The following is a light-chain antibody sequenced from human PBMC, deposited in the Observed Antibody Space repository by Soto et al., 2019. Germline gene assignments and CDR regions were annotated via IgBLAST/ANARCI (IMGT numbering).Light chain of an antibody. J-gene: IGKJ1*01. CDR3: QQYNGYSVA. Sequence: IQMTQYPSTLSASVGDRITITCRASQSIRSWLAWYQQKPEKAPTLLIYDASILESGVPSRFSGSGSGTEFTLTISSLHPDDFATYYCQQYNGYSVAFGQGTKVDI. CDR1: QSIRSW. CDR2: DAS. V-gene: IGKV1-5*01.